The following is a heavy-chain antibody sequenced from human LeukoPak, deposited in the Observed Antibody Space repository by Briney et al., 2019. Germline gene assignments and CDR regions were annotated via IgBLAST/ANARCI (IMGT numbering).Heavy chain of an antibody. J-gene: IGHJ4*02. CDR2: ISGTGGST. CDR3: AKRGVVIRVILVGFHKEAYYFDS. Sequence: GGSLRLSFAVSGITLSNYGMSWVRQAPGKGLDWVSGISGTGGSTNYADSVKGRFTISRDNRKNTLYLQINSLRAEDTAVYFCAKRGVVIRVILVGFHKEAYYFDSWGQGALVTVSS. CDR1: GITLSNYG. D-gene: IGHD3-22*01. V-gene: IGHV3-23*01.